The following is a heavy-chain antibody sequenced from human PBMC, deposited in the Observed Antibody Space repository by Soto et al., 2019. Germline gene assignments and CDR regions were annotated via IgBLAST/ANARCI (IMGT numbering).Heavy chain of an antibody. V-gene: IGHV3-33*01. CDR1: GFTFSSYG. CDR3: ARCPDYYGTNRPFDI. Sequence: PGGSLRLSCAASGFTFSSYGMHWVRQAPGKGLEWVAVIWYDGSNKYYADSVKGRFTISRDNSKNTLYLQMNSLRAEDTAVYYCARCPDYYGTNRPFDIRGQGTMVTVSS. D-gene: IGHD3-10*01. CDR2: IWYDGSNK. J-gene: IGHJ3*02.